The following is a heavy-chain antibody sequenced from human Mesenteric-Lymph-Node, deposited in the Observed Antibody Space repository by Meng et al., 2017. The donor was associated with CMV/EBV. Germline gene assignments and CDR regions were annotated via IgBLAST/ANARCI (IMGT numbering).Heavy chain of an antibody. J-gene: IGHJ4*02. Sequence: GESLKISCVASGFSFSDYGMHWVRQAPGKGLEWVSFIRYSGSNKYYADSVKGRFTISRDNSKNTLYLQMSSLRADDTAVYYCADDFWMERGYWGPGTLVTVSS. CDR3: ADDFWMERGY. CDR2: IRYSGSNK. CDR1: GFSFSDYG. D-gene: IGHD3-3*01. V-gene: IGHV3-30*02.